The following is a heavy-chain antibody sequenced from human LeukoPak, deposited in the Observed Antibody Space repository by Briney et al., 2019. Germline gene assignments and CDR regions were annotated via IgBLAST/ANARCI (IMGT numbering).Heavy chain of an antibody. CDR1: GGSISSYY. D-gene: IGHD5-18*01. CDR3: ARHVQLWFIFDY. CDR2: IYYTGST. J-gene: IGHJ4*02. Sequence: PSETLSLTCTVSGGSISSYYWSWIRRPPGKGLEWIGYIYYTGSTNYNPSLKSRVTISVDTSKNQFSLKLSSVTAADTAVYYCARHVQLWFIFDYWGQGTLVTVSS. V-gene: IGHV4-59*08.